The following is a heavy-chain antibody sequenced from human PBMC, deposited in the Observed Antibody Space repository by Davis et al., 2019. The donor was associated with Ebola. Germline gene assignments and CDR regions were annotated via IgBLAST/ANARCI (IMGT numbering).Heavy chain of an antibody. CDR1: GFTFSSYA. V-gene: IGHV3-21*01. Sequence: GGSLRLSCAASGFTFSSYAMSWVRQAPGKGLESVSSISSSSSYIYYADSVKGRFTISRDNAKNSLYLQMNSLRAEDTAVYYCARLGGANDFDYWGQGTLVTVSS. CDR3: ARLGGANDFDY. J-gene: IGHJ4*01. D-gene: IGHD3-16*01. CDR2: ISSSSSYI.